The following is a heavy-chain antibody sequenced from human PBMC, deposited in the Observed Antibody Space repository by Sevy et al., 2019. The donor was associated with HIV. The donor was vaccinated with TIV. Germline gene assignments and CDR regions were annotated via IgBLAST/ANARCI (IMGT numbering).Heavy chain of an antibody. D-gene: IGHD1-1*01. Sequence: SETLSLTCSVSGGSISSYFWTWVRQSPGKGLEWIGNIYFTGNTDYSPTLKSRVTLSLDTSKSQFSLTLKSVTAADTAVYFCARDSTTRPRVLDYWGQGTLVTVSS. CDR2: IYFTGNT. CDR1: GGSISSYF. CDR3: ARDSTTRPRVLDY. J-gene: IGHJ4*02. V-gene: IGHV4-59*01.